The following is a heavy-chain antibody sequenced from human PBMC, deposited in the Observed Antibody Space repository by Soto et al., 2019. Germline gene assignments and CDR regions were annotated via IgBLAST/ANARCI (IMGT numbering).Heavy chain of an antibody. V-gene: IGHV1-8*01. Sequence: SVKVSCKASGYTFTSYDINWVRQATGQGLEYLGWMNPNSGNTAYVQKFQGRVTMTWDTSITTAYMELSSLRSEDTAVYFCARGIKYGAYSRWFDPWGQGTLVTVSS. CDR1: GYTFTSYD. CDR3: ARGIKYGAYSRWFDP. CDR2: MNPNSGNT. D-gene: IGHD4-17*01. J-gene: IGHJ5*02.